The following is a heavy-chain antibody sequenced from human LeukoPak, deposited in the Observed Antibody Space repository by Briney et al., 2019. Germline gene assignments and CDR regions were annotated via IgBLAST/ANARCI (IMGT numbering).Heavy chain of an antibody. J-gene: IGHJ4*02. V-gene: IGHV3-21*05. CDR2: ISGSGTDI. CDR1: RFTFSSYG. CDR3: ARTARHLDY. Sequence: PGGSLRLSCAASRFTFSSYGMHWVRQAPGKGLECLSYISGSGTDINYADSVRGRFTISRDNAKNLLYLQMNDLRLEDTAVYYCARTARHLDYWGQGTLVTVSS. D-gene: IGHD5-18*01.